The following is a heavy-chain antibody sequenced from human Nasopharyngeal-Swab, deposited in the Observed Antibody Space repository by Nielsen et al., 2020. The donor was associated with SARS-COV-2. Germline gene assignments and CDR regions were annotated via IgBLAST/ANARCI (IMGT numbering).Heavy chain of an antibody. CDR3: ARVQADYLSKGSFDH. Sequence: GSLNISCAASGFTFYSYAMHWVRQAPGKGLEWVALISYDGTDKYYADSVKGRFTISRDNSKNTLYLQMNSLRPEDTAMYYCARVQADYLSKGSFDHWGQGTLVTVSS. J-gene: IGHJ4*02. CDR2: ISYDGTDK. CDR1: GFTFYSYA. V-gene: IGHV3-30*04. D-gene: IGHD2/OR15-2a*01.